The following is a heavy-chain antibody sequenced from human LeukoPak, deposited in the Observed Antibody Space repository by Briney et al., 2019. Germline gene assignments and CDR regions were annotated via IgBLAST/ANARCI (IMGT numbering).Heavy chain of an antibody. J-gene: IGHJ4*01. Sequence: GGSLRLSCAASAFTFYTYSMNWVRQPPGKGLEWLSYISSSSSTIYYADSVKGRFTISRDNAKNSLYLQMNSLRDEDTAVYYCARGASRGFDYWGHGTLVTVSS. CDR3: ARGASRGFDY. CDR1: AFTFYTYS. V-gene: IGHV3-48*02. CDR2: ISSSSSTI. D-gene: IGHD5-24*01.